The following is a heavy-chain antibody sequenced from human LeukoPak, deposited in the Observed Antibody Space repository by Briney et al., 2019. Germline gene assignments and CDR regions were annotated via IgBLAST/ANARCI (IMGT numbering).Heavy chain of an antibody. CDR1: GFTFSTYG. D-gene: IGHD3-10*01. CDR2: ISSDGSIK. CDR3: AKPLYPNSGPNVD. Sequence: PGGSLRLSCAASGFTFSTYGMHWVRQAPGKGLEWVALISSDGSIKYYPDSVKGRFSISRDNSENTLYLQMNSPRVDDTAVYYCAKPLYPNSGPNVDWGQGTLVTVSS. V-gene: IGHV3-30*18. J-gene: IGHJ4*02.